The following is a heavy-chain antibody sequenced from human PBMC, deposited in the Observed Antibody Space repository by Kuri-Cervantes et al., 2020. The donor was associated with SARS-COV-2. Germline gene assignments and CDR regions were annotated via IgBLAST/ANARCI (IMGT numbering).Heavy chain of an antibody. CDR3: ARDYCSGGSCRDSDY. CDR1: GYTFTSYG. D-gene: IGHD2-15*01. Sequence: ASVKVSCKASGYTFTSYGISWVRQATGQGLEWMGWISAYNGNTNYAQRLQGRVTMTTDASTSTAYMELRSLRSDDTAVYYCARDYCSGGSCRDSDYWGQGTLVTVSS. CDR2: ISAYNGNT. V-gene: IGHV1-18*01. J-gene: IGHJ4*02.